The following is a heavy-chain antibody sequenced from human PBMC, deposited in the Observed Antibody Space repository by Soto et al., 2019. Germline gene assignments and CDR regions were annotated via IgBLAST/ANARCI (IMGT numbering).Heavy chain of an antibody. D-gene: IGHD3-22*01. CDR3: AKDRERMVVITSHFDH. Sequence: GGSLRLSCAASGFTFSSYAMTWVRQAPGKGLEWVSVISGSGGSTFYADSVKGRFTISRDNSKNTLYLQMNSLRAEDTAVYYCAKDRERMVVITSHFDHWGQGTLVTVSS. CDR1: GFTFSSYA. V-gene: IGHV3-23*01. CDR2: ISGSGGST. J-gene: IGHJ4*01.